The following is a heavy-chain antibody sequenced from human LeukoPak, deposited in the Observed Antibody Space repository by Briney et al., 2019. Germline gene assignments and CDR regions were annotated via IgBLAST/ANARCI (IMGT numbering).Heavy chain of an antibody. CDR3: ARVLDSSGYYLTYYYYGMDV. Sequence: GGSPRLSCAASGFTFSSYAMHWVRQAPGKGLEWVAVISFDGSDKYYADSVKGRFTISRDNSKNTLYVQMNSLRVEDTAVYYCARVLDSSGYYLTYYYYGMDVWGQGTTVTVSS. CDR1: GFTFSSYA. J-gene: IGHJ6*02. V-gene: IGHV3-30*04. CDR2: ISFDGSDK. D-gene: IGHD3-22*01.